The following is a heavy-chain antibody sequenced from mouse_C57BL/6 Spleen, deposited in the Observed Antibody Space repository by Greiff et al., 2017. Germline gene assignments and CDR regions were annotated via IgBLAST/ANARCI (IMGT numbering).Heavy chain of an antibody. CDR1: GYTFTSYW. CDR2: LHPSDSDT. J-gene: IGHJ2*01. V-gene: IGHV1-74*01. CDR3: ALDYGYSEGYFDY. Sequence: QVQLQQPGAELVKPGASVKVSCKASGYTFTSYWMHWVKQRPGQGLDWIGRLHPSDSDTNYNQKFKGKATLTVDKSYSTAYMQLSSLTSEYSAVYYCALDYGYSEGYFDYWGQGTTLTVSS. D-gene: IGHD2-2*01.